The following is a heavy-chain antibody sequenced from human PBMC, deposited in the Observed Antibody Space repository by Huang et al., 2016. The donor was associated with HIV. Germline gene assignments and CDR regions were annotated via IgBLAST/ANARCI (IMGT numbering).Heavy chain of an antibody. V-gene: IGHV4-34*01. CDR2: IDHGGHT. J-gene: IGHJ6*03. CDR1: VGPFTDFY. Sequence: VQLQQWGAGLLKPSETLSHTCAVYVGPFTDFYWTWVRRPPGKGLEWIGEIDHGGHTNYNPALKSRVTLSVDTSKNQFSLNLTSVTAADTAVYYCARRGSHRYFDWLSRPNYYYYIDIWDKGTTVTVSS. CDR3: ARRGSHRYFDWLSRPNYYYYIDI. D-gene: IGHD3-9*01.